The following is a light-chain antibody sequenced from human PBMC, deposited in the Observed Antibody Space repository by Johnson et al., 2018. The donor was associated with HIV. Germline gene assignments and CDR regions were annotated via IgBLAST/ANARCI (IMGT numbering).Light chain of an antibody. CDR3: GTWDSSLRVGF. CDR1: SSNIGNNY. V-gene: IGLV1-51*02. Sequence: QSVLTQPPSVSAAPGQKVTISCSGSSSNIGNNYVSWYKQFPGTAPKLLMYENNKRPSGIPDRFSGSKSGTSATLGITGLQTGYEADYYCGTWDSSLRVGFFGTGTKVTVL. J-gene: IGLJ1*01. CDR2: ENN.